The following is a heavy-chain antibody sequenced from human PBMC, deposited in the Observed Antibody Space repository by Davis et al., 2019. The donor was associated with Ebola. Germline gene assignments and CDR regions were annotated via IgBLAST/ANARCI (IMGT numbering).Heavy chain of an antibody. CDR2: INHSGST. CDR1: GGSFSGYY. J-gene: IGHJ6*02. V-gene: IGHV4-34*01. CDR3: AGTYGSGIYYGMDV. Sequence: LRLSCAVYGGSFSGYYWSWLRQPPGKGLEWIGEINHSGSTYYNPSLKSRVTISVDTSKNQFSLKLSSVTAADTAVYYCAGTYGSGIYYGMDVWGQGTTVTVSS. D-gene: IGHD3-10*01.